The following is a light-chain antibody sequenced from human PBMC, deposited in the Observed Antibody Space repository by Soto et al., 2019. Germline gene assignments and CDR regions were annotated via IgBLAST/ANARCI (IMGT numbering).Light chain of an antibody. J-gene: IGKJ1*01. CDR2: GAS. Sequence: ENVLTQSPATLPLSPGERATLSCRASQSVSKNYLAWYQHQPGQAPRLLIYGASNRATGIPDRCSGSGSGTVFTLTISRLEPEDFAVYYCHQYGSSPTFGQGTKVETK. V-gene: IGKV3-20*01. CDR1: QSVSKNY. CDR3: HQYGSSPT.